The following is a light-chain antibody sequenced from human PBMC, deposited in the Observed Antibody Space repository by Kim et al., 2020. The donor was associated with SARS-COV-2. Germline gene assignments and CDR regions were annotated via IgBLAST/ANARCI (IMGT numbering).Light chain of an antibody. CDR1: QSISSW. CDR2: DAS. Sequence: GDRVTITCRASQSISSWLAWYQQKPGKAPKLLIYDASSLESGVPSRFSGSGSGTEFTLPISSLQPDDFATYYCQQYNSWWTFGQGTKVDIK. V-gene: IGKV1-5*01. J-gene: IGKJ1*01. CDR3: QQYNSWWT.